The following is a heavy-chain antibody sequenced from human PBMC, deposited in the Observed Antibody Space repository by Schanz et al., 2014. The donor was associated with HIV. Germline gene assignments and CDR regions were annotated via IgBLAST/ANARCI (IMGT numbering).Heavy chain of an antibody. J-gene: IGHJ4*02. V-gene: IGHV3-23*04. CDR1: GFTFRDSV. Sequence: VQLVESGGGLVQPGGSLRLSCAASGFTFRDSVVSWVRQAPGKGLEWIASISSTSTYRFYAGSVKGRFTISRDNSEDTLYLQMNSLGVDDSAIYYCVKRGSEASSNTWFADSWGQGTLVTVSS. CDR3: VKRGSEASSNTWFADS. CDR2: ISSTSTYR. D-gene: IGHD3-10*01.